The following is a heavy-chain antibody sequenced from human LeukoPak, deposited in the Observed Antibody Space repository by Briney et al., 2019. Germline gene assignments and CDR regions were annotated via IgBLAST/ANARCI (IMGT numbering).Heavy chain of an antibody. Sequence: SETLSLTCTVSGGSISSYYWSWIRQPPGKGLEWNGYIYYSGSTNYNPSLKSRVTISVDTSKNQFSLKLSSVTAADTAVYYCASGDLYGSGSYKNFDYWGQGTLVTVSS. J-gene: IGHJ4*02. D-gene: IGHD3-10*01. V-gene: IGHV4-59*01. CDR2: IYYSGST. CDR1: GGSISSYY. CDR3: ASGDLYGSGSYKNFDY.